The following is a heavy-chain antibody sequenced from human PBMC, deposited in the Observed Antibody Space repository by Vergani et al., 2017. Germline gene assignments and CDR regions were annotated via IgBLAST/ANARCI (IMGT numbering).Heavy chain of an antibody. V-gene: IGHV3-21*01. CDR2: ISSSSSYI. Sequence: EVQLVESGGGLVKPGGSLRLSCAASGFTFSSYSMNWVRQAPGKGLEWVSSISSSSSYIYYADSVKGRFTISRDNAKNSLYLQMNSLTAEDTAVYYCAREGVPRGCIVGAPDFWGQGTQVTVSS. CDR1: GFTFSSYS. D-gene: IGHD1-26*01. J-gene: IGHJ4*02. CDR3: AREGVPRGCIVGAPDF.